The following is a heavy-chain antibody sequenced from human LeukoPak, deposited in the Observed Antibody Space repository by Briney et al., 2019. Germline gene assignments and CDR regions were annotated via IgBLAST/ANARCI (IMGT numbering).Heavy chain of an antibody. D-gene: IGHD3-3*01. CDR3: ARVPIGDFRLATYFDY. J-gene: IGHJ4*02. V-gene: IGHV4-34*01. CDR2: INHSGST. Sequence: PSETLSLTCAVYGGSFSGYYWSWIRQPPGKGLEWIGEINHSGSTNYNPSLKSRVTISVDTSKNQFSLKVNSVTAADTAVYYCARVPIGDFRLATYFDYWGQGTLVTVSS. CDR1: GGSFSGYY.